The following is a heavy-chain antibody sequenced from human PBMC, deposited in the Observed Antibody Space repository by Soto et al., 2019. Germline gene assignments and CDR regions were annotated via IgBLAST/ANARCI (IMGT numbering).Heavy chain of an antibody. CDR2: IKRDGSEN. D-gene: IGHD4-4*01. CDR1: GFTFSNYW. J-gene: IGHJ6*03. Sequence: VQLVESGGGLVQPGGSLRLSCAASGFTFSNYWMNWVRQAPGKGLEWVANIKRDGSENYYVDSVKGRFTISRDNAKNSLYLQMNSLRAEDTAVYYCARLQARYMDVWGKGTTVTVSS. CDR3: ARLQARYMDV. V-gene: IGHV3-7*01.